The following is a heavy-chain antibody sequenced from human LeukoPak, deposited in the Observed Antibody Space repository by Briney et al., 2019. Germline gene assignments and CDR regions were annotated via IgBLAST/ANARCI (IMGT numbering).Heavy chain of an antibody. CDR3: ARTSYSSMGAFDI. D-gene: IGHD6-13*01. V-gene: IGHV4-31*03. CDR1: GGSISTGGYY. J-gene: IGHJ3*02. CDR2: IYYSGRT. Sequence: SETLSLTCTVSGGSISTGGYYWHWIRQHPGKVLECIGYIYYSGRTYYNPSLKSRLTISVDTSKSQFSLRLSSVTAADTAVYYCARTSYSSMGAFDIWGQGTMVTVSS.